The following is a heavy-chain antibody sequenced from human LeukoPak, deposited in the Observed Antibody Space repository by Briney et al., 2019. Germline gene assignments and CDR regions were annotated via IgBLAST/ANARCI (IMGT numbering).Heavy chain of an antibody. J-gene: IGHJ5*02. V-gene: IGHV1-18*01. Sequence: ASVKVSCKASGYTFTSYGISWVRQAPGQELEWMGWISAYNGNTNYAQKLQGRVTMTTDTSTSTAYMELRSLSSDDTAVYYCARTMTTLPTHGELDLWGQGTQVTVSS. CDR2: ISAYNGNT. D-gene: IGHD4-17*01. CDR1: GYTFTSYG. CDR3: ARTMTTLPTHGELDL.